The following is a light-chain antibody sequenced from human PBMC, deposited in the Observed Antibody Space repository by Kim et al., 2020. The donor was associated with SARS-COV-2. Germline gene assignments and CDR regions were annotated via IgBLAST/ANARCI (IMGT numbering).Light chain of an antibody. CDR2: AAS. CDR1: QSISSY. CDR3: QQSYSTPPYT. J-gene: IGKJ2*01. V-gene: IGKV1-39*01. Sequence: ASVRDRVTITCRTSQSISSYLNWYQQKPGQAPKLLIYAASSLQSGVPSRFSRSGSGTDFTLTISSLQPEDFATYYCQQSYSTPPYTFGQGTKLEI.